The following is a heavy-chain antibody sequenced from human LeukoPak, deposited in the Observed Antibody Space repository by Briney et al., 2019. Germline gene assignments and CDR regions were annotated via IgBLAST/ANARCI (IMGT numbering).Heavy chain of an antibody. V-gene: IGHV1-18*01. CDR3: ARGSSTYDFWSGHYYYYGMDV. D-gene: IGHD3-3*01. Sequence: ASVKVSFKASGYTFTSYGISWVRQAPGQGLEWMGWISAYNGNTNYAQKLQGRVAMTTDTSTSTAYMELRSLRSDDTAVYYCARGSSTYDFWSGHYYYYGMDVWGQGTTVTVSS. J-gene: IGHJ6*02. CDR1: GYTFTSYG. CDR2: ISAYNGNT.